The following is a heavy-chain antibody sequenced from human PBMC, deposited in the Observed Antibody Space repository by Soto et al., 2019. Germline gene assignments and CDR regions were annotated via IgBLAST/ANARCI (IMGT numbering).Heavy chain of an antibody. V-gene: IGHV1-69*02. CDR1: GGTFSSYT. CDR2: IIPILGIA. CDR3: AGAGLVVAAAKPKNYYYYGMDV. D-gene: IGHD2-15*01. J-gene: IGHJ6*02. Sequence: QVQLVQSGAEVKKPGSSVKVSCKASGGTFSSYTISWVRQAPGQGLEWMGRIIPILGIANYAQKFQGRVTITADNSTSTAYMELSSLRSEDTAVYYCAGAGLVVAAAKPKNYYYYGMDVWGQGTTVTVSS.